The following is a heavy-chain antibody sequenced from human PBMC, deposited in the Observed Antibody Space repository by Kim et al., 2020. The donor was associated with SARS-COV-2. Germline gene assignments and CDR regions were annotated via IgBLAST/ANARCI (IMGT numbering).Heavy chain of an antibody. CDR1: GGSISSYY. CDR2: IYTSGST. D-gene: IGHD5-18*01. CDR3: ARDLRGYSYGPSYWYFDL. Sequence: SETLSLTCTVSGGSISSYYWSWIRQPAGKGLEWIGRIYTSGSTNYNPSLKSRVTMSVDTSKNQFSLKLSSVTAADTAVYYCARDLRGYSYGPSYWYFDLWGRGTLVTVSS. V-gene: IGHV4-4*07. J-gene: IGHJ2*01.